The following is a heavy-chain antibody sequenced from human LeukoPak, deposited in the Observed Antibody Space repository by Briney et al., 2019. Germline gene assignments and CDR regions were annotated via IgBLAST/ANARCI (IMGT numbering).Heavy chain of an antibody. V-gene: IGHV3-30*02. Sequence: GGSLRLSCAASGFTFSSYDMTWVRQAPGKGLEWVAFIRYDGSNKYYADSVKGRFTISRDNSKNTLYLQMNSLRAEDTAVYYCAKGVDYYYDSSGDHDYWGQGTLVTVSS. CDR2: IRYDGSNK. CDR1: GFTFSSYD. D-gene: IGHD3-22*01. J-gene: IGHJ4*02. CDR3: AKGVDYYYDSSGDHDY.